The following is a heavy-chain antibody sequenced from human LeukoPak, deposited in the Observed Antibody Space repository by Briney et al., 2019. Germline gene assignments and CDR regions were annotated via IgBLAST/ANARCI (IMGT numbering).Heavy chain of an antibody. CDR1: GFTFSSYS. CDR3: ARDASFYDNSDSSGY. V-gene: IGHV3-48*04. CDR2: ISRSGKST. J-gene: IGHJ4*02. Sequence: PGGSLRLSCAASGFTFSSYSMNWVRQAPGKGLEWVSYISRSGKSTYYGDSVKGRFTISRDNAKNSLFLQMNSLRAEDTAIYYCARDASFYDNSDSSGYWGQGTLVTVSS. D-gene: IGHD3-22*01.